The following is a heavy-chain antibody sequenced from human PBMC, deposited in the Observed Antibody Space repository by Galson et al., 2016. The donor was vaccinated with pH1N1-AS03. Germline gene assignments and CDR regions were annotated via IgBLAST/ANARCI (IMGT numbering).Heavy chain of an antibody. CDR2: INGVGSSI. CDR1: GISLSSSW. J-gene: IGHJ5*01. Sequence: SLRLSCAASGISLSSSWMHWVRQAPGRGLVWVSGINGVGSSIKYADAVKGRFTISRDNAKNMLYLQMNRLRADDAAVYYCARGYDDSGPDDQRLFDSWGQVTQVTASS. CDR3: ARGYDDSGPDDQRLFDS. V-gene: IGHV3-74*01. D-gene: IGHD1-26*01.